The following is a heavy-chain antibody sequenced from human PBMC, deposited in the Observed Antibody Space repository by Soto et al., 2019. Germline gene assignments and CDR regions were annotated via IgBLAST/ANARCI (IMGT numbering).Heavy chain of an antibody. D-gene: IGHD4-4*01. CDR2: IRGYNGDT. V-gene: IGHV1-18*04. Sequence: QVQLVQSGGEVKKPGASVRVSCKTSGYTFINFGITWVRQAPGQGLEWVGKIRGYNGDTNYAPKLQGRVTMTTDTSTRTAYLELRTLSSDDTAVYYCARGRHRNPDYWGQGTLVTVSS. CDR3: ARGRHRNPDY. J-gene: IGHJ4*02. CDR1: GYTFINFG.